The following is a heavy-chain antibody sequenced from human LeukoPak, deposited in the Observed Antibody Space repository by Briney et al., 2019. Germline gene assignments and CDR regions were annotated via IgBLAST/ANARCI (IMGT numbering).Heavy chain of an antibody. J-gene: IGHJ5*02. V-gene: IGHV3-23*01. Sequence: GGSLRLSCAASGFTFSNYAMNWVRQAPGKGLEWVSVVGGSDGTTYYADSVKGRFTISRDNSKNTVYMQMNSLRAEDTAVYYCARQNAPYGPFDPWGQGILVTVSS. CDR2: VGGSDGTT. D-gene: IGHD3-10*01. CDR1: GFTFSNYA. CDR3: ARQNAPYGPFDP.